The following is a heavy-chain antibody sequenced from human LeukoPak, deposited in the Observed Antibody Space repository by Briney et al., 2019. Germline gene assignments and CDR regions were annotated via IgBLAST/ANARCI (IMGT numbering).Heavy chain of an antibody. Sequence: ASVKVSCKASGYTFTSYDINWVRQATGQGLEWMGWMNPNSGNTGYAQKFQGRVTMTRNTSISTAYMELSSLRSEDTAVYYCARAYQMVYAKSWFDPWGQGTLVTVSS. J-gene: IGHJ5*02. D-gene: IGHD2-8*01. CDR1: GYTFTSYD. CDR3: ARAYQMVYAKSWFDP. CDR2: MNPNSGNT. V-gene: IGHV1-8*01.